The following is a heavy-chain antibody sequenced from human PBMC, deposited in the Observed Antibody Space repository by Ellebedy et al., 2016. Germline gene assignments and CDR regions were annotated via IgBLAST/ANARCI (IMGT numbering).Heavy chain of an antibody. CDR3: ATDRKAALRGSGSYLYYYGMDV. D-gene: IGHD3-10*01. V-gene: IGHV1-69*04. J-gene: IGHJ6*02. CDR1: GGTFSSYA. Sequence: SVKVSCXASGGTFSSYAISWVRQAPGQGLEWMGRIIPILGIANYAQKFQGRVTITADKSTSTAYMELSSLRSEDTAVYYCATDRKAALRGSGSYLYYYGMDVWGQGTTVTVSS. CDR2: IIPILGIA.